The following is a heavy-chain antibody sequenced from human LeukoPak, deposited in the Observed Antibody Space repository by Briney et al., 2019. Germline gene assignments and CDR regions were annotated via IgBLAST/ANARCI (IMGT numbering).Heavy chain of an antibody. J-gene: IGHJ5*02. CDR3: ARHPYSSSSEWFDP. Sequence: SETLSLTCTVSGGSISSSSYYWGWIHQPPGKGLEWIGSIYYSGSTYYNPSLKSRVTISVDTSKNQFSLKLSSVTAADTAVYYCARHPYSSSSEWFDPWGQGTLVTVSS. D-gene: IGHD6-6*01. CDR2: IYYSGST. V-gene: IGHV4-39*01. CDR1: GGSISSSSYY.